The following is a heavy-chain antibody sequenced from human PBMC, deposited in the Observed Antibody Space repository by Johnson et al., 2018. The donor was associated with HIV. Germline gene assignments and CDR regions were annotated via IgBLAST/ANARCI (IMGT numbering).Heavy chain of an antibody. Sequence: QLVESGGGLVQPGRSLRLSCAASGFTFDDYAMHWVRQAPGKGLEWVSGISWHSGSIGYADFVKGRFTISRDNAKKSLYLQMNSLRAEDTAVYYCARDSRAFDIWGQGTMVTVSS. V-gene: IGHV3-9*01. J-gene: IGHJ3*02. CDR2: ISWHSGSI. CDR3: ARDSRAFDI. CDR1: GFTFDDYA.